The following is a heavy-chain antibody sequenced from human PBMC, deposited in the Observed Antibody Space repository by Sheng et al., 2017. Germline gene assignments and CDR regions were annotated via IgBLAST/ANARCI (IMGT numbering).Heavy chain of an antibody. CDR1: GFTFRNYA. J-gene: IGHJ4*02. V-gene: IGHV3-30*14. D-gene: IGHD5-12*01. CDR3: ARAYSGYDLGLDY. Sequence: QVQLVESGGGVVQPGRSLTLSCSASGFTFRNYALHWVRQAPGKGLEWVAVMSYDGVSKYYADSVKGRFSISRDNSKNTVSLQMSSLRIEDTAVYYCARAYSGYDLGLDYWGQGTLVTVSS. CDR2: MSYDGVSK.